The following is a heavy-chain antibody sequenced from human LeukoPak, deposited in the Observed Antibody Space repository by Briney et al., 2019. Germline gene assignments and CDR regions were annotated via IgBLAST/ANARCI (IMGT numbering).Heavy chain of an antibody. D-gene: IGHD2-8*02. V-gene: IGHV1-2*02. J-gene: IGHJ4*02. CDR1: GYTFTGYY. CDR3: ARDLGVYAILYYFDY. Sequence: ASVKVSCKASGYTFTGYYMHWVRQAPGQGLEWMGWINPNSGGTNYAQKFQGRVTMTRDTSISTAYMELSRLRSDDTAVYYYARDLGVYAILYYFDYWGQGTLVTVSS. CDR2: INPNSGGT.